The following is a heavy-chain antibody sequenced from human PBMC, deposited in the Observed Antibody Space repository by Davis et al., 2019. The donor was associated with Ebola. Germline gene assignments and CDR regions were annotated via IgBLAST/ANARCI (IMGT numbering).Heavy chain of an antibody. D-gene: IGHD6-19*01. Sequence: GESLKISCAASGFTFSSYGMHWVRQAPGKGLEWVAVIWYDGSNKYYADSVKGRFTISRDNSKNTLYLQMNSLRAEDTAVYYCARGYSSGWRPFDYWGQGTLVTVSS. CDR3: ARGYSSGWRPFDY. CDR2: IWYDGSNK. CDR1: GFTFSSYG. V-gene: IGHV3-33*01. J-gene: IGHJ4*02.